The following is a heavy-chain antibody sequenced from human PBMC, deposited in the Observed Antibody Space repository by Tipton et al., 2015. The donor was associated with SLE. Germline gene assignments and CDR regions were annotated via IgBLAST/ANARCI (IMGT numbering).Heavy chain of an antibody. CDR2: VYYSGST. CDR1: SGSMSNYY. D-gene: IGHD4-17*01. CDR3: ARAVPFGDYAGLSNYYMDV. Sequence: TLSLTCSVSSGSMSNYYWSWIRQTPGKGLEWIGYVYYSGSTYYNPSLKSRVTMSIDTSENQFSLRLTSVTAADTAVYYCARAVPFGDYAGLSNYYMDVWGKGTTVTVS. V-gene: IGHV4-59*12. J-gene: IGHJ6*03.